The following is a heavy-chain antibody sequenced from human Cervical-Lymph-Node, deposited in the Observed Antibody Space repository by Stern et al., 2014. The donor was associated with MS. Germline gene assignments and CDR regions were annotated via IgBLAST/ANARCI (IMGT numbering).Heavy chain of an antibody. V-gene: IGHV1-2*02. J-gene: IGHJ6*02. CDR3: ARGPNEHWGGHYNSNGMDV. CDR2: VNPKSGGT. CDR1: GYTFTASY. D-gene: IGHD2-21*01. Sequence: VQLVQSGAEVKKPGASGKVSGKASGYTFTASYLHWVRQAPGKGLPGMGGVNPKSGGTSYAPKFQGRVTRTGDTSTSTAFMELSTLTSDDTAFYYCARGPNEHWGGHYNSNGMDVWGQGTTVTVSS.